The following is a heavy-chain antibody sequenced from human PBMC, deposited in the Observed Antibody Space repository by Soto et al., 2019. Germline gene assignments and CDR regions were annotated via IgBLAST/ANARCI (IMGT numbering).Heavy chain of an antibody. CDR1: GDSISDYY. J-gene: IGHJ4*02. CDR3: ARASRNYFAY. V-gene: IGHV4-59*01. Sequence: SETLSLTCTVSGDSISDYYWSWIRQPPGKGLEWIGYICHSGSTYYNPSLKSRVTISLDASKIQFSLKLNSVTAADTAVYYCARASRNYFAYWGQGTLVTSPQ. CDR2: ICHSGST.